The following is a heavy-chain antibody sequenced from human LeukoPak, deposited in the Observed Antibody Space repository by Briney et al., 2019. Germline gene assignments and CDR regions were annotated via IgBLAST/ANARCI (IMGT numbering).Heavy chain of an antibody. CDR3: ARVLSSTWGAYYYYGMDV. J-gene: IGHJ6*02. V-gene: IGHV3-11*06. D-gene: IGHD6-13*01. CDR2: ISSRSSYT. Sequence: TGGSLRLSCAASGFTFSDYYMSWIRQAPGKGLEWVSYISSRSSYTKYADSVKGRLTVSRDNAKNSLYLQMNSLRAEDTAVYYCARVLSSTWGAYYYYGMDVWGQGTTVTVSS. CDR1: GFTFSDYY.